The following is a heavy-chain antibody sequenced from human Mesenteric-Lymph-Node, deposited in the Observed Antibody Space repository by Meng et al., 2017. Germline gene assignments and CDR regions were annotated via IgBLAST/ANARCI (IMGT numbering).Heavy chain of an antibody. D-gene: IGHD3-22*01. J-gene: IGHJ4*01. Sequence: QVQLQESGPGLVKPSQILFRTCTVSGGSISSGGHSWSWIRQHPGKGLEWIAYIYYSGSTYYNPSLKSRVILSVDTSKNQFSLKLSSVTAADTAVYYCARVDSSGYFLDYWGQGTLVTVSS. CDR3: ARVDSSGYFLDY. CDR1: GGSISSGGHS. CDR2: IYYSGST. V-gene: IGHV4-31*03.